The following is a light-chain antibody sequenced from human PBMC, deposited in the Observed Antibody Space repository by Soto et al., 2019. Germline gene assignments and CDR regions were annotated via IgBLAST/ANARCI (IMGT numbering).Light chain of an antibody. CDR2: EVS. CDR3: SSYTGSTFVL. Sequence: QSALIQPASVSGSPGQSVTISCTGTSSAVGAYNYVSWYQQHPGKAPKLMIFEVSNRPSGVSNRFSGSKSGNTASLTISGLQAEDEADYYCSSYTGSTFVLFGGGTKVPS. CDR1: SSAVGAYNY. V-gene: IGLV2-14*01. J-gene: IGLJ3*02.